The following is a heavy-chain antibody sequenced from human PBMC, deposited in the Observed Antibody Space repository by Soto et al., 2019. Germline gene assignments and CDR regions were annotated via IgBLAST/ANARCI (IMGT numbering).Heavy chain of an antibody. J-gene: IGHJ4*02. V-gene: IGHV3-15*01. D-gene: IGHD4-17*01. CDR1: EFTFAKAW. CDR2: IKSKADGGTT. Sequence: EVQLVESGGDLVKPGGSLRLSCAASEFTFAKAWISWVRQAPGKGLEWVGRIKSKADGGTTDYAAPVKGRFTISRDESQNTLYLQMNSLKTEDIAVYYCTSLYYGHWGQGTLVTVSS. CDR3: TSLYYGH.